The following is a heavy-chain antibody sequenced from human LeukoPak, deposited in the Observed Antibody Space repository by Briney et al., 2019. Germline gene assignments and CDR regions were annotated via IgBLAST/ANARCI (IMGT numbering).Heavy chain of an antibody. J-gene: IGHJ4*02. D-gene: IGHD1-26*01. CDR3: ARDPRGAAQDHYFDY. Sequence: ASVKVSCKASGYTFTSYGISWVRQAPGQGLEWMGWISAYNGNTNYAQKLQGRATMTTDTSTSTAYMELRSLRSDDTAVYYCARDPRGAAQDHYFDYWGQGTLVTVSS. V-gene: IGHV1-18*01. CDR1: GYTFTSYG. CDR2: ISAYNGNT.